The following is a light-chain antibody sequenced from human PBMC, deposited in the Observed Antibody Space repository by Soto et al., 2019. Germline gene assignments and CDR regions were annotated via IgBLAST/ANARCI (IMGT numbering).Light chain of an antibody. V-gene: IGKV3-11*01. Sequence: EIVLTQSPATLSLSPGESATLSCTTNQSVDTYFAWYQQKRGLAPRLLIYDASNRAIAIPARFSGRGSETDFSVTISSLATEDFATYFWQQRCCWPPTFGRGTRLEI. CDR1: QSVDTY. J-gene: IGKJ5*01. CDR2: DAS. CDR3: QQRCCWPPT.